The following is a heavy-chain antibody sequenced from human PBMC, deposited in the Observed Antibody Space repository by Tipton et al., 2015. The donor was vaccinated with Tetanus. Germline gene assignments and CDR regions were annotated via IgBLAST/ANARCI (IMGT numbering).Heavy chain of an antibody. CDR3: ARVAYSYDSTGLVLSGMDV. D-gene: IGHD3-22*01. CDR1: GGSISSYY. J-gene: IGHJ6*02. CDR2: IYTSGST. Sequence: TLSLTCTVSGGSISSYYWSWIRQPAGKGLEWIGRIYTSGSTNYNPSLKSRVTISVDTSKNQFSLKLRSVTAADTAVYYCARVAYSYDSTGLVLSGMDVWGQGTTVTVSS. V-gene: IGHV4-4*07.